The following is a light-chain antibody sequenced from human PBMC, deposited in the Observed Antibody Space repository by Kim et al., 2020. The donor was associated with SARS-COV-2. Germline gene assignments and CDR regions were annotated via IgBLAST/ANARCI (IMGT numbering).Light chain of an antibody. V-gene: IGLV3-25*03. J-gene: IGLJ3*02. CDR3: QSADSSGTHWV. CDR1: ALPKQY. Sequence: SYELTQPPSVSVSPGQTARITCSGDALPKQYAYWYQQKPAQAPVLVIYKDSERPSGIPERFSGSSSGTTVTLTISGVQAEDEADYYCQSADSSGTHWVFG. CDR2: KDS.